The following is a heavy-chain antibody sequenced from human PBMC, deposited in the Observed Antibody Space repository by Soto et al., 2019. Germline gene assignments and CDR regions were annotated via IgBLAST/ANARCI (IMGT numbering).Heavy chain of an antibody. Sequence: SGPTLVNPTQTLTLTCTFSGFSFTTAGVAVGWIRQTPGGALEWLTLIYYNDDRRFSPSLKTRLTITGDTSKNQVVLSLTNVDRGDTATYFCARSDGGYEIIYFDFWGQGIPVTVSS. CDR2: IYYNDDR. V-gene: IGHV2-5*01. J-gene: IGHJ4*02. CDR1: GFSFTTAGVA. CDR3: ARSDGGYEIIYFDF. D-gene: IGHD5-12*01.